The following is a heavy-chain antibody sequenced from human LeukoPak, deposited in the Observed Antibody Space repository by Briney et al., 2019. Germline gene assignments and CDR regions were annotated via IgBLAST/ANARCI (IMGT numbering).Heavy chain of an antibody. V-gene: IGHV3-21*01. J-gene: IGHJ3*02. CDR3: ARVLAKWAAAAFDI. D-gene: IGHD6-13*01. CDR2: ISSNSSYI. Sequence: PGGSLSLFCAASGFTFSSYSMNWARHAPGKGLECVSSISSNSSYIYYAVSVKGRCTISRDNAKNSLYLQMNNLRAEDTAVYYCARVLAKWAAAAFDIWGQRTMVTVFS. CDR1: GFTFSSYS.